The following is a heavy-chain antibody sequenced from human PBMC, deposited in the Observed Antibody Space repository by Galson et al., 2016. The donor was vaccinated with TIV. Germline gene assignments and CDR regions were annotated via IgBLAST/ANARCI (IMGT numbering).Heavy chain of an antibody. V-gene: IGHV3-66*02. Sequence: SLRLSCAASGITVSDNYMTWVRQAPGKGLEWVSIIYRGGGTHYANSVKGRFTITKDKSKNTLYLQMNTLRPDDTAVYYCARERRHCGNECYLRYYFGMDVWGQGTTVTVSS. CDR1: GITVSDNY. CDR3: ARERRHCGNECYLRYYFGMDV. CDR2: IYRGGGT. D-gene: IGHD2-21*01. J-gene: IGHJ6*02.